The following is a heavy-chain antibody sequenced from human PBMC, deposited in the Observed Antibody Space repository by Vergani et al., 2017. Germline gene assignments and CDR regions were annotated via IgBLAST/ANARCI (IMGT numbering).Heavy chain of an antibody. CDR2: IYYSGST. CDR3: ARVPTYLDAFDI. J-gene: IGHJ3*02. Sequence: QVQLQQWGAGLLKPSETLSLTCAVYGGSFSGYYWSWIRQPPGKGLEWIGYIYYSGSTYYNPSLKSRVTISVDTSKNQFSLKLSSVTAADTAVYYCARVPTYLDAFDIWGQGTMVTVSS. V-gene: IGHV4-34*01. CDR1: GGSFSGYY.